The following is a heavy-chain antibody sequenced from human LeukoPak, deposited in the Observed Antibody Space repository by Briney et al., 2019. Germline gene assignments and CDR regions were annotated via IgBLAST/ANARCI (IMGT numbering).Heavy chain of an antibody. CDR2: IYYSGST. Sequence: SETLSLTCTVSGGSISSYYWSWIRQPPGKGLEWIGYIYYSGSTNYNPSLKSRVTISVDTSKNQFSLKPSSVTAADTAVYYCARGRGGTMVRGLDYWGQGTLVTVSS. V-gene: IGHV4-59*01. CDR1: GGSISSYY. D-gene: IGHD3-10*01. J-gene: IGHJ4*02. CDR3: ARGRGGTMVRGLDY.